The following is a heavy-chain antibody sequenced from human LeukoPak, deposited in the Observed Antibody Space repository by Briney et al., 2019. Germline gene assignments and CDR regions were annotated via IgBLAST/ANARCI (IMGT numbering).Heavy chain of an antibody. J-gene: IGHJ4*02. CDR3: AVDNRAY. CDR2: IYTSGNT. Sequence: SETLSLTCTVSGGSISSYYWSWIRQPAGKGLEWIGRIYTSGNTSYNPSLKSRVTMSVDTSKNQFSLQLISVTAADTGIYYCAVDNRAYWGQGILVTVSS. D-gene: IGHD2-2*01. CDR1: GGSISSYY. V-gene: IGHV4-4*07.